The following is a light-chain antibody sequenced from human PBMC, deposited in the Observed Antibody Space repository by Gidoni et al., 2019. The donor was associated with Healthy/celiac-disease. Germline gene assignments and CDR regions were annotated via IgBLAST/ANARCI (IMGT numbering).Light chain of an antibody. J-gene: IGKJ4*01. CDR1: QSVSSY. CDR2: DAS. V-gene: IGKV3-11*01. CDR3: QQRSNWPAT. Sequence: EIVLTQSPATLSLSPGERATLSCRASQSVSSYLAWYQQKPGQAPRLLIYDASNGATGIPARFSGSGSGTDFTLTISSLEPEDFAVYYCQQRSNWPATFXGXTKVEIK.